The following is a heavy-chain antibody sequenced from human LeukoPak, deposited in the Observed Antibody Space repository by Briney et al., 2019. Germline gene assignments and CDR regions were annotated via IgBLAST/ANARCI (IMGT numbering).Heavy chain of an antibody. CDR1: GFTFSSYA. CDR3: ARTGYYYYYGMDV. J-gene: IGHJ6*02. Sequence: GGSPRLSCAASGFTFSSYAMHWVRQAPGKGLEYVSAISSNGGSTYYANSVKGRFTISRDNSKNTLYLQMGSLRAEDMAVYYCARTGYYYYYGMDVWGQGTTVTVSS. CDR2: ISSNGGST. V-gene: IGHV3-64*01.